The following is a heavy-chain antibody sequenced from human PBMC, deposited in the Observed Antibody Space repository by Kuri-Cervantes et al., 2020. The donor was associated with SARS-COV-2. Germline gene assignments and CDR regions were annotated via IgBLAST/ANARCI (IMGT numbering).Heavy chain of an antibody. CDR3: ARNRLFVTVPAAGTFDL. V-gene: IGHV3-30*04. Sequence: LSLTCAASGFTFSSYAMHWVRQAPGKGLEWVAVISYDGSNKYYADSVKGRFTISRGDADNSVYLQMNSLRAEDTAVYYCARNRLFVTVPAAGTFDLWGQGTMVTVSS. CDR1: GFTFSSYA. J-gene: IGHJ3*01. CDR2: ISYDGSNK. D-gene: IGHD2-2*01.